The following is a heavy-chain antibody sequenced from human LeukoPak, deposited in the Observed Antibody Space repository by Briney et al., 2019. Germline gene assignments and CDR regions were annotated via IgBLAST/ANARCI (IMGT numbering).Heavy chain of an antibody. CDR1: GGTFSSYA. CDR3: ARGGGVGAVADHFDY. CDR2: ISAYNGNT. D-gene: IGHD6-19*01. V-gene: IGHV1-18*01. Sequence: ASVKVSCKDSGGTFSSYAISWVRQAPGQGLEWMGWISAYNGNTDYAQKLQGRVTMTTDTSTSTAYMELRSLRSEDTAVYYCARGGGVGAVADHFDYWGQGTLVTVSS. J-gene: IGHJ4*02.